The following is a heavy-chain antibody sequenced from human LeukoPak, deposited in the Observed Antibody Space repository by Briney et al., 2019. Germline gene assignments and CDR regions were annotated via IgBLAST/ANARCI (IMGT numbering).Heavy chain of an antibody. Sequence: ASVKVSCKASGYTFTGYYMHWVRQAPGQGVEWMGWINPNSGGTNYAQKFQGRVTMTRDTSISTAYMELSRLRSDDTAVYYCARDLGVTTTYYYYGLDVWGQGTTVTVSS. V-gene: IGHV1-2*02. J-gene: IGHJ6*02. D-gene: IGHD1-14*01. CDR3: ARDLGVTTTYYYYGLDV. CDR2: INPNSGGT. CDR1: GYTFTGYY.